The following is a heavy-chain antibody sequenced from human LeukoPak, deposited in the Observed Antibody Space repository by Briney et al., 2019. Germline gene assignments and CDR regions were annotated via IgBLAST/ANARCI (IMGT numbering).Heavy chain of an antibody. J-gene: IGHJ4*02. CDR2: ISAYNGNT. Sequence: ASVKVSCKASGYTFTSYGISWVRQAPGQGREWMGWISAYNGNTNYAQKFQGRVTMTTDTSTSTAYMELRSLRSDDTAVYYCARHSYYYDSSGYYYTSNYFDYWGQGTLVTVSS. V-gene: IGHV1-18*01. CDR3: ARHSYYYDSSGYYYTSNYFDY. CDR1: GYTFTSYG. D-gene: IGHD3-22*01.